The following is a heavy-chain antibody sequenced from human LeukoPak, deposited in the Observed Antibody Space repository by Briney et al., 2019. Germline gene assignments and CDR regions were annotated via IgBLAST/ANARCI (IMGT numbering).Heavy chain of an antibody. Sequence: QAGGSLRLSCAVSGFTFSSYWVSWVRQDPGKGLEWVANIKQDGSEKYYVDSVKCRFTISRDNSKNTLYLQMNSLRAEDTAVYYCAKDLSFVVVPAAMTDLDYWGQGTLVTVSS. CDR3: AKDLSFVVVPAAMTDLDY. J-gene: IGHJ4*02. CDR2: IKQDGSEK. V-gene: IGHV3-7*03. D-gene: IGHD2-2*01. CDR1: GFTFSSYW.